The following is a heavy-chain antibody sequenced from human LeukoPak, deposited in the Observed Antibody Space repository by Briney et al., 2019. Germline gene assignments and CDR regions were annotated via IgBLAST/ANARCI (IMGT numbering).Heavy chain of an antibody. CDR2: IIPIFGTA. J-gene: IGHJ4*02. V-gene: IGHV1-69*06. CDR1: GGTFSSYA. D-gene: IGHD1-20*01. CDR3: AGRQRYNWNGARFDY. Sequence: GASVKVSCKASGGTFSSYAISWVRPAPGQGLEWMGGIIPIFGTANYAQKFRGGVTITADKSTSTAYMELSSLRSYDAAVHYCAGRQRYNWNGARFDYWGQGTLVTVSS.